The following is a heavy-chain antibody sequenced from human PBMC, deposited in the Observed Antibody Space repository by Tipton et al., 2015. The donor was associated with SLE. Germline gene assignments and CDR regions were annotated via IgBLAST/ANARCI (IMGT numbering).Heavy chain of an antibody. D-gene: IGHD6-13*01. J-gene: IGHJ4*02. CDR3: ARLFGIAAV. Sequence: TLSLTCTVSGGSVSSHYWSWIRQPPGKGLEWIAYVYYSGTTRYNPSLKSRVTLSVDTYKKQISLKLSSVTAADTAVYYCARLFGIAAVWGQGTLVTVSS. V-gene: IGHV4-59*08. CDR1: GGSVSSHY. CDR2: VYYSGTT.